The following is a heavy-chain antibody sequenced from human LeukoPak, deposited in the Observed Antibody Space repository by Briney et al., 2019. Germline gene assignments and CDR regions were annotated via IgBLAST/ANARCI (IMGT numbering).Heavy chain of an antibody. CDR2: IYYSGST. CDR1: GGSISSGSYY. V-gene: IGHV4-61*10. Sequence: SQTLSLTCTVSGGSISSGSYYWSWIRQPAGKGLEWIGYIYYSGSTNYNPSLKSRATISVDTSKNQFSLKLSSVTAADTAVYYCATYSSGSTPFFDYWGQGTLVTVSS. CDR3: ATYSSGSTPFFDY. D-gene: IGHD6-19*01. J-gene: IGHJ4*02.